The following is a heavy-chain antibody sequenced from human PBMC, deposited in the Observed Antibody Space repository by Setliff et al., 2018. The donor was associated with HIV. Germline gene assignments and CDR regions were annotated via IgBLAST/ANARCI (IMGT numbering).Heavy chain of an antibody. CDR3: AREVDYYDSSRYLLLYYFDS. V-gene: IGHV4-59*01. J-gene: IGHJ4*02. CDR1: GASISSYY. CDR2: VYHSGGT. Sequence: SETLSLTCNVSGASISSYYWSWIRQPPGKGLEWIGYVYHSGGTNYNPSLKSRLTISVDRSQNHFSLKLSSVTAADTAVYYCAREVDYYDSSRYLLLYYFDSWGQGTLVTVSS. D-gene: IGHD3-22*01.